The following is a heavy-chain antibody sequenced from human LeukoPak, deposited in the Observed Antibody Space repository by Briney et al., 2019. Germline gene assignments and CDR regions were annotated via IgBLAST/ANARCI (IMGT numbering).Heavy chain of an antibody. V-gene: IGHV3-30-3*01. D-gene: IGHD3-3*01. CDR1: GFTFSSYA. Sequence: PGRSLRLSCAASGFTFSSYAMHWVRQAPGKGRERVAAITYDGSSVHYADSVKGRFTIYRDNSKNTLYLEMNSLRPEDTAIYYCAREKRSGYYPGYWGQGTLVTVSS. J-gene: IGHJ4*02. CDR2: ITYDGSSV. CDR3: AREKRSGYYPGY.